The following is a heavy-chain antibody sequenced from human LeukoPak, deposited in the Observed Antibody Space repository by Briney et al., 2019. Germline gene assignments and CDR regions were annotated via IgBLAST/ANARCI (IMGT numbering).Heavy chain of an antibody. Sequence: ASVKVSCKASGYTFTSYDINWVRQATGQGLEWMGWMNPNSGNTGYAQKFQGRVTITRNTSISTAYMELSSLRSEDTAVYYCARAPQRHDFWSGYYRHPGHYYYYYMDVWGKGTTVTVSS. D-gene: IGHD3-3*01. CDR2: MNPNSGNT. V-gene: IGHV1-8*03. J-gene: IGHJ6*03. CDR1: GYTFTSYD. CDR3: ARAPQRHDFWSGYYRHPGHYYYYYMDV.